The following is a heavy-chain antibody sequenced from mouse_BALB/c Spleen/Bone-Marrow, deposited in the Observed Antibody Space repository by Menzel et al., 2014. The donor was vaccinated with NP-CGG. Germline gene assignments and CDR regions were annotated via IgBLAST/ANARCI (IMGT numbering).Heavy chain of an antibody. CDR3: AREKYGNDY. Sequence: VKLVESGPGLVAPSQSLSITCTVSGFSLTSYGVHWVRRPPGKGLEWLGVIWAGGSTNYNSALMSRLSISKDNSKSQVFLEMNSLQTGDTAIYYCAREKYGNDYWGQGTTLTVSS. J-gene: IGHJ2*01. CDR1: GFSLTSYG. CDR2: IWAGGST. V-gene: IGHV2-9*02. D-gene: IGHD2-10*02.